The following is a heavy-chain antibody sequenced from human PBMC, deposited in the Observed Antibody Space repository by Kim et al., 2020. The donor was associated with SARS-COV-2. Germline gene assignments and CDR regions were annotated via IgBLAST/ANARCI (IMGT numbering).Heavy chain of an antibody. CDR2: INHSGST. CDR3: ARGVASNSSGWSPGSDWFDP. J-gene: IGHJ5*02. Sequence: SETLSLTCAVYGGSFSGYYWSWIRQPPGKGLEWIGEINHSGSTNYNPSLKSRVTISVDTSKNQFSLKLSSVTAADTAVYYCARGVASNSSGWSPGSDWFDPWGQGTLVTVSS. D-gene: IGHD6-19*01. CDR1: GGSFSGYY. V-gene: IGHV4-34*01.